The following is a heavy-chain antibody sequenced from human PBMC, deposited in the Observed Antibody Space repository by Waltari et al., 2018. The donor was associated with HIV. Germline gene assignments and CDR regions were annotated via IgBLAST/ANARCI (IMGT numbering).Heavy chain of an antibody. CDR1: GYTFTGYY. V-gene: IGHV1-2*06. Sequence: QVQLVQSGAEVKKPGASVKVSCKASGYTFTGYYMHWVRQAPGQGLEWMGRINPNSGGTNYAQKFQGRVTMTRDTSISTAYMELSRLRSDDTAVYYCASQMGDSGYDPRDFDLWGRGTLVTVSS. D-gene: IGHD5-12*01. J-gene: IGHJ2*01. CDR3: ASQMGDSGYDPRDFDL. CDR2: INPNSGGT.